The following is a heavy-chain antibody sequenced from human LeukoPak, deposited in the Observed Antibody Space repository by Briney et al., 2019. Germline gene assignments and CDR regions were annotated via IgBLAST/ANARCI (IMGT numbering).Heavy chain of an antibody. Sequence: PSETLSLTCGVHGGSFGFYSWSWLRQSPGKGLEWIGEIIHTGTTTYNPSLASRVTVSIDTSNNQFSLTLTSVTAADMAVYYCARRGNYIDHWGQGALVTVSS. CDR3: ARRGNYIDH. CDR2: IIHTGTT. V-gene: IGHV4-34*12. CDR1: GGSFGFYS. J-gene: IGHJ4*02.